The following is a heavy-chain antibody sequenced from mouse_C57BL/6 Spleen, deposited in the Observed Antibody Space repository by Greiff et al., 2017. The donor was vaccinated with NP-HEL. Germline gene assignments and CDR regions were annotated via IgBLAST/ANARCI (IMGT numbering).Heavy chain of an antibody. CDR1: GYAFSSSW. CDR3: ARGQLGRAWFAY. D-gene: IGHD4-1*02. J-gene: IGHJ3*01. Sequence: QVQLKQSGPELVKPGASVKISCKASGYAFSSSWMNWVKQRPGKGLEWIGRIYPGDGDTNYNGKFKGKATLTADKSSSTAYMQLSSLTSEDSAVYFCARGQLGRAWFAYWGQGTLVTVSA. CDR2: IYPGDGDT. V-gene: IGHV1-82*01.